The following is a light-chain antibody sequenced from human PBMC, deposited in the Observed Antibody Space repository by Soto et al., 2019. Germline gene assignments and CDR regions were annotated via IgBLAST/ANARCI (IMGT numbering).Light chain of an antibody. CDR2: DAS. V-gene: IGKV3-11*01. J-gene: IGKJ1*01. CDR1: QSVSSY. Sequence: EIVLTQSPATLSLSPGERATLSCRASQSVSSYLAWYQQKPGQAPRLLIYDASNRATGIPARFSGSGSRTDFTLTISSLEPEDFAVYYCQQRSNWLTWTFGQGTKVEIK. CDR3: QQRSNWLTWT.